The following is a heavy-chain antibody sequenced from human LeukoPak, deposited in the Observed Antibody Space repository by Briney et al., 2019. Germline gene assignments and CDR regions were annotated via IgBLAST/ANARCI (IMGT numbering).Heavy chain of an antibody. CDR1: GFTVRTNY. J-gene: IGHJ4*02. CDR3: ARAPKNAHFDY. D-gene: IGHD2/OR15-2a*01. CDR2: LYAGGSA. Sequence: GRSLRLSCAASGFTVRTNYMSWVRQAPGKGLEWVSLLYAGGSAYYADSVKGRFTISRDNSKNTLYLQMNSLRAEDTAVYYCARAPKNAHFDYWGQGTLVTVSS. V-gene: IGHV3-66*01.